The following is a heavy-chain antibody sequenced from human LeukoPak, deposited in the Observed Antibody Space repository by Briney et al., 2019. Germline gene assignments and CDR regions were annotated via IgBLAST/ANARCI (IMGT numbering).Heavy chain of an antibody. J-gene: IGHJ5*02. CDR3: ARIFSGWYEGWFDP. Sequence: SETLSPTCTVSGGSISSYYWSWIRQPPGKGLEWIGYIYYSGSTNYNPSLKSRVTISVDTSKNQFSLKLSSVTAADTAVYYCARIFSGWYEGWFDPWGQGTLVTVSS. D-gene: IGHD6-19*01. CDR2: IYYSGST. V-gene: IGHV4-59*01. CDR1: GGSISSYY.